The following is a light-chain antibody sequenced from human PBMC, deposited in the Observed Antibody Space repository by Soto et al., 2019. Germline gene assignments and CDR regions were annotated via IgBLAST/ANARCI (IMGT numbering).Light chain of an antibody. V-gene: IGKV1-27*01. CDR3: QKYDSAPFT. CDR1: QGIGNY. CDR2: GAS. J-gene: IGKJ3*01. Sequence: DIQMTQSPSSLSASVGERVTITCRASQGIGNYLAWYQQKPGKVPKVLIYGASTLQSGVPSRFSGSGAGSDFSLSISSLQPEDVATYYCQKYDSAPFTFGPVTKVYIK.